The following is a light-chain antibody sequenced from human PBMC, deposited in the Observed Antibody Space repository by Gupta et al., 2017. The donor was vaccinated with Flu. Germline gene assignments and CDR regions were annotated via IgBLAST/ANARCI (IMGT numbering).Light chain of an antibody. CDR3: QQRNDLFT. CDR2: VAS. V-gene: IGKV3-11*01. Sequence: IVLTQSPATLSLSPGDRATRSCRASQSVNYYLAWYQQRPGQAPRLLIYVASKRATGVPVRFSGSGSGTDFTLTISSLQPEDFAVYYCQQRNDLFTFGGGTKLEIK. J-gene: IGKJ4*01. CDR1: QSVNYY.